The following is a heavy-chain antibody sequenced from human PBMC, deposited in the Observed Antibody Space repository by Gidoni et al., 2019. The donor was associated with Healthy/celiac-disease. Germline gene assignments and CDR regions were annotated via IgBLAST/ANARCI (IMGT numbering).Heavy chain of an antibody. V-gene: IGHV4-30-4*01. Sequence: QVQLQESGPGLVKPSQTLSLPFTVSGGSISSCDYYWSWIRQPPGKGLEWIGYIYYSGSTYYNPSLKSRVTISVDTSKNQFSLKLSSVTAADTAVYYCASSLGEEKTIQMYDAFDIWGQGTMVTVSS. CDR3: ASSLGEEKTIQMYDAFDI. CDR1: GGSISSCDYY. CDR2: IYYSGST. D-gene: IGHD3-10*01. J-gene: IGHJ3*02.